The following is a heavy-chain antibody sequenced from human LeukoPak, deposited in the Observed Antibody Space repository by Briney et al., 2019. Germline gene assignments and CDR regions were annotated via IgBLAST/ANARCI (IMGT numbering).Heavy chain of an antibody. CDR1: GFTFTSSA. Sequence: SVKVSCKASGFTFTSSAVQWVRQARGQGLEWIGWIVVGSGNTNYAQKFRERVTINRDMSTSTAYMELNSLRSEDTAVYYCATDDVTTGTKTALGYWGQGTLVTVSS. CDR3: ATDDVTTGTKTALGY. D-gene: IGHD1-1*01. CDR2: IVVGSGNT. J-gene: IGHJ4*02. V-gene: IGHV1-58*01.